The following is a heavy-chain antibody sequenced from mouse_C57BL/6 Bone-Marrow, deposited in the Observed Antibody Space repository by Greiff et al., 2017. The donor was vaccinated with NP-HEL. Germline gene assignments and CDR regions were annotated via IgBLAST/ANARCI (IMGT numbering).Heavy chain of an antibody. CDR2: IYPRSGNT. V-gene: IGHV1-81*01. Sequence: VQLQQSGAELARPGASVKLSCKASGYTFTSYGISWVKQSTGQGLEWIGEIYPRSGNTYYNEKFKGKATLTADKSSSTAYMELRSLTSEDSAVYFCARCLFITTVVDYWGQGTTLTVSS. J-gene: IGHJ2*01. CDR1: GYTFTSYG. CDR3: ARCLFITTVVDY. D-gene: IGHD1-1*01.